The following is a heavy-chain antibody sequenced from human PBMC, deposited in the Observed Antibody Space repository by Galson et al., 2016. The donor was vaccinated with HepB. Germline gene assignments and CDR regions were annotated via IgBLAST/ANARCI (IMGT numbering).Heavy chain of an antibody. CDR1: GFTFRSYE. J-gene: IGHJ5*02. CDR3: VKDRPYGTGWYGCSES. D-gene: IGHD6-13*01. Sequence: SLRLSCAASGFTFRSYEMNWVRQAPGKGLEWVSSFRGRANTQYADSVRGRFTASRDDSEGTLFLQMNSLTADDTAVYYCVKDRPYGTGWYGCSESWGQGTLIIVSS. V-gene: IGHV3-23*01. CDR2: FRGRANT.